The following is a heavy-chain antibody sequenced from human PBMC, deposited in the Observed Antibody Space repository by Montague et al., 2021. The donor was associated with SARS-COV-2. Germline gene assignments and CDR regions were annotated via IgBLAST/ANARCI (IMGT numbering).Heavy chain of an antibody. J-gene: IGHJ6*02. Sequence: SETLSLTCTVSGGSVSSGSYYWSWIRQPPGKRLEWIGYINYSGSTNYNPSLKSRVTISVDMSRNQFSLKLRSVTAADTAIYYCARPVRAPCHYAMDVWGQGTTVTVSS. V-gene: IGHV4-61*01. CDR2: INYSGST. CDR1: GGSVSSGSYY. CDR3: ARPVRAPCHYAMDV.